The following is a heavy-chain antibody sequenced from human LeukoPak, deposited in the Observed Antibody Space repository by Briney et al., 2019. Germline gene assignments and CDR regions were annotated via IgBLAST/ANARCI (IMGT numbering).Heavy chain of an antibody. D-gene: IGHD5-24*01. CDR1: GGSISSYY. CDR2: IYYSGST. J-gene: IGHJ4*02. Sequence: SETLSLTCTVSGGSISSYYWSWIRQPPGKGLEWIGYIYYSGSTNYNPSLKSRVTISVDTSKNQSSLKLSSVTAADTAVYYCARQGRMATRGEFDYWGQGTLVTVSS. V-gene: IGHV4-59*01. CDR3: ARQGRMATRGEFDY.